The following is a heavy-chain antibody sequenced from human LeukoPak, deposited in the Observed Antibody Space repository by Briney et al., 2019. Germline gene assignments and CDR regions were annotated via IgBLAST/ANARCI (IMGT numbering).Heavy chain of an antibody. CDR2: IYYSGST. CDR1: GGSISSSSYY. J-gene: IGHJ4*02. Sequence: SETLSLTCTVSGGSISSSSYYWGWIRQPPGKGLEWIGSIYYSGSTYYNPSLKSRVTISVDTSKNQFSLKLSSVTAADTAVYYCARRIAARPFDYWGQGTLVTVSS. D-gene: IGHD6-6*01. CDR3: ARRIAARPFDY. V-gene: IGHV4-39*01.